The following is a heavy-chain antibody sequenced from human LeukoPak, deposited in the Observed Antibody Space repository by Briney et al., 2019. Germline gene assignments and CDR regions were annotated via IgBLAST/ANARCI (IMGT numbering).Heavy chain of an antibody. D-gene: IGHD6-13*01. CDR3: AKGSRGYTNYYFDY. CDR1: GFSFSGYA. V-gene: IGHV3-23*01. Sequence: GGSLTLSCASSGFSFSGYAMNWVRQAPGKGLEWVSSISGSGASTFYADSVKGRFTISKDTSSSTVYLQMNSLRAEDTAVYYCAKGSRGYTNYYFDYWGQGSLVTVSS. J-gene: IGHJ4*02. CDR2: ISGSGAST.